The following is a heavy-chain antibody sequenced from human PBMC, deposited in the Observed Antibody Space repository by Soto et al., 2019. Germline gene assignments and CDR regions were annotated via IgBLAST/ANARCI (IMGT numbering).Heavy chain of an antibody. Sequence: QVQLVQSGAEVKRPRSSVKVSCKASGGTFSNYAISWVRRAPGHGLEWMGGIIPIFGTANYAQKFQARVTISADESTSTAYMALNSLRSEDTAMSYCARSPSAAAGSTLGWFDPWGQGTLVTVSS. CDR2: IIPIFGTA. J-gene: IGHJ5*02. CDR3: ARSPSAAAGSTLGWFDP. CDR1: GGTFSNYA. D-gene: IGHD6-13*01. V-gene: IGHV1-69*01.